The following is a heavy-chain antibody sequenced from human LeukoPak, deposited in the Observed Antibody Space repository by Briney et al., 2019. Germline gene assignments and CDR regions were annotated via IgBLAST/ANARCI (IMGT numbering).Heavy chain of an antibody. CDR2: IYTSGST. Sequence: SETLSLTCTVSGGSIYGYYWSWIRQPAGKGLEWIGRIYTSGSTNYNPSLKSRVTISVDTSKKQFSLKLSSVTAADTAVYYCARESTLGMDVWGKGTTVTISS. V-gene: IGHV4-4*07. CDR1: GGSIYGYY. CDR3: ARESTLGMDV. J-gene: IGHJ6*03. D-gene: IGHD7-27*01.